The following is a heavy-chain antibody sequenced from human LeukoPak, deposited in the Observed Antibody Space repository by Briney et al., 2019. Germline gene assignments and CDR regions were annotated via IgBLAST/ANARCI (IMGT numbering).Heavy chain of an antibody. Sequence: GRSLRLSCAASGFTFSSYGMHWVRQAPGKGLEWVAVISYDGSNKYYADSVKGRFTISRDNSKNTLYLQMNSLRAEDTAVYYCAKDIDILTGHSGGEFDYWGQGTLVTVSS. CDR1: GFTFSSYG. D-gene: IGHD3-9*01. CDR2: ISYDGSNK. CDR3: AKDIDILTGHSGGEFDY. J-gene: IGHJ4*02. V-gene: IGHV3-30*18.